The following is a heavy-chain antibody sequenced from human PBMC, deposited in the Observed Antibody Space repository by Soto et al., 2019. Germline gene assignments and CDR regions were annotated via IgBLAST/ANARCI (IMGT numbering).Heavy chain of an antibody. Sequence: EVQLVESGGGLVQPGGSLRLSCAASGFTFSSYSMNWVRQAPGKGLEWVSYISSSSSTIYYADSVKGRFTISRDNAKNSLYLQMNSLRDEDTAVYYYARDQLQYSSSWYSPKTDLDYWGQGTLVTVSS. CDR3: ARDQLQYSSSWYSPKTDLDY. J-gene: IGHJ4*02. CDR2: ISSSSSTI. V-gene: IGHV3-48*02. D-gene: IGHD6-13*01. CDR1: GFTFSSYS.